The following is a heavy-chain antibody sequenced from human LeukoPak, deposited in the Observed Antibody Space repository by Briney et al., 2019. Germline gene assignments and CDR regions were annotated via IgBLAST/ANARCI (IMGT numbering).Heavy chain of an antibody. CDR1: GGSISSSSYY. Sequence: MPSETLSLTCTVSGGSISSSSYYWGWIRQPPGKGLGWIGSIYYSGSTYYNPSLKSRVTISVDTSKNQFSLKLSSVTAADTAVYYCARRGADYDILTGYFSDSNYYYYGMDVWGQGTTVTVSS. V-gene: IGHV4-39*01. CDR2: IYYSGST. CDR3: ARRGADYDILTGYFSDSNYYYYGMDV. J-gene: IGHJ6*02. D-gene: IGHD3-9*01.